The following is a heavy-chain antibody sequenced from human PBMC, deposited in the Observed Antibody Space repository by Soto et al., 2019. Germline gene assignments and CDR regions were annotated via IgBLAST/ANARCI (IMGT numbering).Heavy chain of an antibody. Sequence: KQSQTLSLTCAISGDSVSSNSAAWNWIRQSPSRGLEWLGRTYYRSKWYNDYAVSVKSRITINPDTSKNQFSLQLNSVTPEDTAVYYCASNPTYSSGWYEPMYYFDYWGQGTLVTVSS. D-gene: IGHD6-19*01. CDR2: TYYRSKWYN. J-gene: IGHJ4*02. V-gene: IGHV6-1*01. CDR1: GDSVSSNSAA. CDR3: ASNPTYSSGWYEPMYYFDY.